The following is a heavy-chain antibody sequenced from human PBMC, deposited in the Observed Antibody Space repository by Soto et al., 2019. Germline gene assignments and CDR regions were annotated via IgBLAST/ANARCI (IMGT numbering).Heavy chain of an antibody. D-gene: IGHD3-10*01. Sequence: QVQLVQSGAEVKKPGSSVKVSCKGFEGTFSSDTISWVRQAPGQGLEWMGRIIPILDKTNYAQKFQGRLTITADKSTSTAYMELSSLRSEDTAVYYCAAPRDPMSWWGLGTLVTVSP. CDR3: AAPRDPMSW. CDR1: EGTFSSDT. V-gene: IGHV1-69*02. CDR2: IIPILDKT. J-gene: IGHJ4*02.